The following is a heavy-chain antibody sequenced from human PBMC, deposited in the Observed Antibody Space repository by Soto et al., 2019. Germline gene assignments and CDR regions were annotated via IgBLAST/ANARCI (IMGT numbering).Heavy chain of an antibody. D-gene: IGHD6-19*01. V-gene: IGHV3-9*01. Sequence: GGSLRLSCAASGFTFSSYWMQWVRQAPGKGLEWVSAISWNSGSIDYADSVKGRFTISRDNAKNSLYLQMNSLRAEDTALYYCAKSHTTSGRYVTTDYWGQGTRVTVSS. J-gene: IGHJ4*02. CDR2: ISWNSGSI. CDR1: GFTFSSYW. CDR3: AKSHTTSGRYVTTDY.